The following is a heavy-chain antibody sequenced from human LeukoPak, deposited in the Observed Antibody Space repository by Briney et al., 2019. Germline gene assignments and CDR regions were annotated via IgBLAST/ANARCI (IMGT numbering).Heavy chain of an antibody. Sequence: PGGSLRLSCAASGFTFDDYAMHWVRQAPGKGLEWVSQNKYDGTTKNYADSVRGRFTISRDNAKNTLYLHMNDPRAEDTAVYYCARSDYFHNWGQGTMVVVST. J-gene: IGHJ3*02. CDR2: NKYDGTTK. CDR1: GFTFDDYA. CDR3: ARSDYFHN. V-gene: IGHV3-74*01. D-gene: IGHD3-16*01.